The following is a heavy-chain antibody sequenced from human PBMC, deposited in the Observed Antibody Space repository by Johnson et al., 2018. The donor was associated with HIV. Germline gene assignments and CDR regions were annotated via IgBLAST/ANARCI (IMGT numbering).Heavy chain of an antibody. J-gene: IGHJ3*02. CDR2: IKSKTDGGTT. Sequence: VQLVESGGGLVKPGGSLRLSCVASGFTFSNAWMSWVRQAPGKGLEWIGRIKSKTDGGTTDYAAPVKGRFSISRDDSKNTLYLQMNSLKTEDTALYYCTTAIYSYDTRDTRAFDIWGQGTMVTVSS. CDR3: TTAIYSYDTRDTRAFDI. V-gene: IGHV3-15*01. CDR1: GFTFSNAW. D-gene: IGHD3-22*01.